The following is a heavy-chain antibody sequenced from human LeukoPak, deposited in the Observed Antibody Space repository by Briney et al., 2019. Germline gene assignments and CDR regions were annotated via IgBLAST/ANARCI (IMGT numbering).Heavy chain of an antibody. D-gene: IGHD2-2*02. V-gene: IGHV4-59*01. J-gene: IGHJ6*03. Sequence: SETLSLTCTVSGGSISSYYWSWIRQPPGKGLGWIGYIYYSGSTNYNPSLKSRVTISVDTSKNQFSLKLSSVTAADTAVYYCARGAIRGNYYYYMDVWGKGTTVTVSS. CDR3: ARGAIRGNYYYYMDV. CDR2: IYYSGST. CDR1: GGSISSYY.